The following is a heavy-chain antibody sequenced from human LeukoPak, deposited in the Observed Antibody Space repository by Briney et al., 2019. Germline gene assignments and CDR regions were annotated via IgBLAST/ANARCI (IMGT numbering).Heavy chain of an antibody. D-gene: IGHD6-19*01. CDR2: ISAYNGNT. J-gene: IGHJ5*02. CDR3: ARDQSPGIAVAGPNWFDP. CDR1: GYTFTSYG. Sequence: WASVKLSCKASGYTFTSYGISWVRQPPGQGLEWMGWISAYNGNTNYAHKLQGRVTMTTDTTSSTAYMELRSLRSDDTAVYYCARDQSPGIAVAGPNWFDPWGQGTLVTVSS. V-gene: IGHV1-18*01.